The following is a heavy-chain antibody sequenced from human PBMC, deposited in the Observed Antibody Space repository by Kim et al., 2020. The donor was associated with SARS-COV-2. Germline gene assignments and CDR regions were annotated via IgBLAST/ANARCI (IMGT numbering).Heavy chain of an antibody. J-gene: IGHJ4*02. CDR1: GYTLTELS. CDR3: ATASNYDILTGYSHPPDY. D-gene: IGHD3-9*01. Sequence: ASVKVSCKVSGYTLTELSMHWVRQAPGNGLEWMGGFDPEDGETIYAQKFQGRVTMTEDTSTDTAYMELSSLRSEDTAVYYCATASNYDILTGYSHPPDYWGQGTLVTVSS. V-gene: IGHV1-24*01. CDR2: FDPEDGET.